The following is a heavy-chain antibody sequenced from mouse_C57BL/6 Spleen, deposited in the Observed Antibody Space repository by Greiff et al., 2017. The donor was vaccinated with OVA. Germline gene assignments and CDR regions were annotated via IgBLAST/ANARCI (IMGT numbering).Heavy chain of an antibody. Sequence: VQLQQSGAELVRPGTSVKVSCKASGYAFTNYLIEWVKQRPGQGLEWIGVINPGSGGTNYNEKFKGKATLTADKSSSTAYMQLSSLTSEDSAVYFCARKGYYGSSPYYFDYWGQGTTLTVSS. V-gene: IGHV1-54*01. D-gene: IGHD1-1*01. J-gene: IGHJ2*01. CDR3: ARKGYYGSSPYYFDY. CDR1: GYAFTNYL. CDR2: INPGSGGT.